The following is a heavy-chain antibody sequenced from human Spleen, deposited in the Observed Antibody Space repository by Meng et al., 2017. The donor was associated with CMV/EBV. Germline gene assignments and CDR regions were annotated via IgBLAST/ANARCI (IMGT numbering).Heavy chain of an antibody. CDR1: YTFTGYY. J-gene: IGHJ4*02. V-gene: IGHV1-2*02. Sequence: YTFTGYYIHWVRQAPGQGLEWMGWINPNTGDTNVAQKFQGRVSMTRDTSISTAYMELSSLRSDDTAVYYCASPIYYDTEGQDYFDYWGQGTLVTVSS. CDR3: ASPIYYDTEGQDYFDY. D-gene: IGHD3-22*01. CDR2: INPNTGDT.